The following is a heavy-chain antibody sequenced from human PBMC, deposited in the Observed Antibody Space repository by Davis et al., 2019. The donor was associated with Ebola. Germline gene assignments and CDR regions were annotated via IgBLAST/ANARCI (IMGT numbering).Heavy chain of an antibody. CDR3: ARARHSSTWFLGDFDY. D-gene: IGHD6-13*01. CDR1: GFTFSSYW. V-gene: IGHV3-7*03. CDR2: IKQDGSEK. J-gene: IGHJ4*02. Sequence: GESLKTPCAAPGFTFSSYWMSWVRQAPGKGLEWVANIKQDGSEKYYVDSVKGRFTISRDNAKNSLYLQMNSPRAEDTAVYYCARARHSSTWFLGDFDYWGQGTLVTVSS.